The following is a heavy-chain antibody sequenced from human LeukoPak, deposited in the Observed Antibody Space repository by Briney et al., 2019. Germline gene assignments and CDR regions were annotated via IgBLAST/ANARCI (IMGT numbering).Heavy chain of an antibody. D-gene: IGHD1-26*01. V-gene: IGHV4-39*01. CDR3: ARQSGSYGGILDN. CDR2: IYYSGST. Sequence: SETLSLTCSVSGGSITYSHYYWGWVRQPPGKGLEWIGGIYYSGSTYYNPSLKSRVTISVDTSRNEFSLRLSSVTAADTALYFCARQSGSYGGILDNWGQGILDTVSS. CDR1: GGSITYSHYY. J-gene: IGHJ4*02.